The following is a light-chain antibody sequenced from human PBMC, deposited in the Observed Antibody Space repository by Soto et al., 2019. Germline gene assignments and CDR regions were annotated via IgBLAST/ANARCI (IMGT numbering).Light chain of an antibody. Sequence: QPVLTQPPSASGTPGQRVTISCSGSSSNIGSNTVNWYQQLPGSAPKLLMYSTNQRPSGVPDRFSGSKSGTSASLAISGLQSEDEADYYCAAWDGSLNVVLFGGGTKVTVL. CDR2: STN. CDR3: AAWDGSLNVVL. CDR1: SSNIGSNT. V-gene: IGLV1-44*01. J-gene: IGLJ2*01.